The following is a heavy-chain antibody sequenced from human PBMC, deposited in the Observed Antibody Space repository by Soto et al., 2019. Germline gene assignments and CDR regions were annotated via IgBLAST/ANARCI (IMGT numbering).Heavy chain of an antibody. CDR1: VFTVSSNY. Sequence: WWSLRLSCSASVFTVSSNYMSWFRQAPGKGLEWVSVIYSGGSTYYADSVKGRFTISRDNSKNTLYLQMNSLRAEDTAVYYCARAEYSGYDFVGDYFDYWGQGTLVTVSS. J-gene: IGHJ4*02. CDR2: IYSGGST. CDR3: ARAEYSGYDFVGDYFDY. D-gene: IGHD5-12*01. V-gene: IGHV3-53*01.